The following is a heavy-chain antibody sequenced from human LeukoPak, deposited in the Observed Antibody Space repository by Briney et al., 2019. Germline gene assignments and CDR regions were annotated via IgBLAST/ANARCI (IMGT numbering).Heavy chain of an antibody. CDR1: GFTFSSYS. J-gene: IGHJ4*02. Sequence: GGSLRLSCAASGFTFSSYSMNWVRQAPGKGLEWVSVIYSGGSTYYADSVKGRFTISRDNSKNTLYLQMNSLRAEDTAAYYCARDLGAALDYWGQGTLVTVSS. V-gene: IGHV3-53*01. D-gene: IGHD6-13*01. CDR2: IYSGGST. CDR3: ARDLGAALDY.